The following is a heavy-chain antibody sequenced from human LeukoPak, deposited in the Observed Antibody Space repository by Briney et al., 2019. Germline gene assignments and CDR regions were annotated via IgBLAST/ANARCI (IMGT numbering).Heavy chain of an antibody. CDR3: ARDLSSWGSGSSPY. D-gene: IGHD3-10*01. CDR2: ISANSGNT. V-gene: IGHV1-18*04. J-gene: IGHJ4*02. CDR1: GYAFTSYG. Sequence: ASVTVSCKASGYAFTSYGISWVRQAPGQGLEWMGWISANSGNTNYAQKLQGRVTMTTDTSTSKAYMGLRSLRSDDTAVYYCARDLSSWGSGSSPYWGEGTLVSASS.